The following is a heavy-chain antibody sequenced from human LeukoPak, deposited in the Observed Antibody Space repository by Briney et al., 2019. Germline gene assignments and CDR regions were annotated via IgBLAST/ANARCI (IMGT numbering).Heavy chain of an antibody. CDR3: TRELLSLHQGLDS. V-gene: IGHV3-21*01. CDR1: GFTFSSHT. D-gene: IGHD2/OR15-2a*01. Sequence: GGSLRLSCAASGFTFSSHTMNWVRQAPGKGLEWVSCISSNVNKMYYAESVRGRFTVSRDNAGNSLSLQMDSLRAEDTAVYYCTRELLSLHQGLDSWGQGTLVTVSS. J-gene: IGHJ5*01. CDR2: ISSNVNKM.